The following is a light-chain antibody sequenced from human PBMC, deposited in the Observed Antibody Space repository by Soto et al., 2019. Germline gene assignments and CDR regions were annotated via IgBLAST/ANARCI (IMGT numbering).Light chain of an antibody. J-gene: IGKJ1*01. Sequence: DIQMTQSPSTLSASVGDRVTITCRASQSVTNWLAWYQQKPGEAPKLLIYDVSSLESGVPSRFSGSGSGTEFILTISSLQPEDFATYYCQQYDSYSWTFGQGTKV. CDR2: DVS. CDR1: QSVTNW. CDR3: QQYDSYSWT. V-gene: IGKV1-5*01.